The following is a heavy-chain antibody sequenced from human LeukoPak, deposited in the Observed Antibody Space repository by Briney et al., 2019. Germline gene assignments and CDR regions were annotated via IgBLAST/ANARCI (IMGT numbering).Heavy chain of an antibody. D-gene: IGHD6-19*01. CDR2: INWNGGST. Sequence: PGGSLRLSCAASGFTFDDYGMSWVRQAPGKGLEWVSGINWNGGSTGYADSVKGRFTISRDNAKNSLYLQMNSLRAEDTALYYCASAAYSSGWYTPYYWGQGTLVTVSS. V-gene: IGHV3-20*04. J-gene: IGHJ4*02. CDR1: GFTFDDYG. CDR3: ASAAYSSGWYTPYY.